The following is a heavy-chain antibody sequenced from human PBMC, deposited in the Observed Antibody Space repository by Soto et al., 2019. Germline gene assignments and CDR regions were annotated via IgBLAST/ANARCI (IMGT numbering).Heavy chain of an antibody. CDR2: IYDSGST. J-gene: IGHJ4*02. CDR1: GGSISSYY. CDR3: ARLGGYYQAFDS. Sequence: PSETLSLTCTVSGGSISSYYWSWIRQPPGKGLEWIGYIYDSGSTNYNPSLKSRVTISVDTSKNQFSLKLTSVTAADTAVYYCARLGGYYQAFDSWGQGTLVTVSS. D-gene: IGHD3-22*01. V-gene: IGHV4-59*01.